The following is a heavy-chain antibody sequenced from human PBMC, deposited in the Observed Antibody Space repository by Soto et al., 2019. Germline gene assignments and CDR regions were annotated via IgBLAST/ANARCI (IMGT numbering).Heavy chain of an antibody. CDR3: HGYGY. CDR2: IYTGGTT. Sequence: EVQLVESGGGLIQPGGSLRLSCVVSGFTVSSSNYMSWVRQAPGKGLEWVSVIYTGGTTYYADSVKGRFTISRDNSKNALYLQRHGLSGEDTAVYYCHGYGYWGQGTLVTVSS. J-gene: IGHJ4*02. D-gene: IGHD5-12*01. V-gene: IGHV3-53*01. CDR1: GFTVSSSNY.